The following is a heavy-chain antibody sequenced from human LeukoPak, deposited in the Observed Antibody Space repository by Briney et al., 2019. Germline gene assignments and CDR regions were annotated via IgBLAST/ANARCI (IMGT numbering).Heavy chain of an antibody. J-gene: IGHJ4*02. CDR2: ISYDGSNK. V-gene: IGHV3-30*03. CDR1: GFTFSSYG. Sequence: GGSLRLSCAASGFTFSSYGMHWVRQAPGKGLEWVAVISYDGSNKYYADSVKGRFTISRDNSKNTLYLQMNSLRAEDTAVYYCARDRPMTIYSSSLWYWGQGTLVTVSS. D-gene: IGHD6-6*01. CDR3: ARDRPMTIYSSSLWY.